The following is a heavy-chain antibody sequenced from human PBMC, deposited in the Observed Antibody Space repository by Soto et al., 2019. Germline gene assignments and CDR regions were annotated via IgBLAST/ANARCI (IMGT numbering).Heavy chain of an antibody. J-gene: IGHJ6*02. V-gene: IGHV4-59*01. CDR3: ARSYGSGHPHYYGMDV. Sequence: PSETLSLTCTVSGGSISSYYWSWIRPPPGKGLEWIGYIYYSGSTNYNPSLKSRVTISVDTSKNQFSLKLSSVTAADTAVYYCARSYGSGHPHYYGMDVWGQGTTVTVSS. CDR1: GGSISSYY. D-gene: IGHD3-10*01. CDR2: IYYSGST.